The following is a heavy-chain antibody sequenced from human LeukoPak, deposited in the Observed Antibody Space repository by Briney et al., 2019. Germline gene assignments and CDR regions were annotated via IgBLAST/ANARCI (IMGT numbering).Heavy chain of an antibody. CDR3: ARVWLRYCSGGSCRPDAFDI. D-gene: IGHD2-15*01. V-gene: IGHV1-18*01. J-gene: IGHJ3*02. CDR2: VSTYNGNT. Sequence: ASVKVSCKASGYTFTSYGISWVRQAPGQGLEWMGWVSTYNGNTNYAQKLQGRVTTTTDTSTSTAYMELSRLRSDDTAVYYCARVWLRYCSGGSCRPDAFDIWGQGTMVTVSS. CDR1: GYTFTSYG.